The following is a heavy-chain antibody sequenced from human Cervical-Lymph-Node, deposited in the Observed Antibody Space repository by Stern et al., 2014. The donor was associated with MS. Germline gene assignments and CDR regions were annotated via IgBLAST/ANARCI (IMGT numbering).Heavy chain of an antibody. CDR1: GFTFSSSG. CDR3: AKDTRTGVMPYYYGMDV. J-gene: IGHJ6*02. D-gene: IGHD3/OR15-3a*01. Sequence: QDQLVQSGGGVVQPGRSLTLSCAASGFTFSSSGMHWVRQAPGKGLEWVAIIWYDGSGSYYADSVKGRFTISRDNSKNTLYLQMHNLRAEDTAVYYCAKDTRTGVMPYYYGMDVWGPGTTVTVSS. V-gene: IGHV3-33*06. CDR2: IWYDGSGS.